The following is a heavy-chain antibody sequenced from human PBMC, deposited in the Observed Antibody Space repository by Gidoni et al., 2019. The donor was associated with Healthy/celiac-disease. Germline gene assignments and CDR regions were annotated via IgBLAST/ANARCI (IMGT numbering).Heavy chain of an antibody. CDR3: ARVTGDYKKYFQH. D-gene: IGHD7-27*01. CDR2: IYYSGST. Sequence: QVQLQESGPGLVKPSQTLSLTCTVSGCSIRSGGYYWSWIRQHPGKGLEWIGYIYYSGSTYYNPSLKSRVTISVDTSKNQFSLKLSSVTAADTAVYYCARVTGDYKKYFQHWGQGTLVTVSS. V-gene: IGHV4-31*03. CDR1: GCSIRSGGYY. J-gene: IGHJ1*01.